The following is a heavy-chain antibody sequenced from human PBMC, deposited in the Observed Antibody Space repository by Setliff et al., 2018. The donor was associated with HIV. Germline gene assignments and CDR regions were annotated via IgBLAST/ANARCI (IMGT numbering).Heavy chain of an antibody. Sequence: GGSLRLSCAASGFTFSSYSMNWVRQAPGKGLEWVSSISSSSSYIYYADSVKGRFTISRDNAKNSLYLQMNSLRAEDTAVYYCARLLRDIVVVVAATGYYFDCWGQGTLVTVSS. CDR1: GFTFSSYS. CDR3: ARLLRDIVVVVAATGYYFDC. V-gene: IGHV3-21*01. J-gene: IGHJ4*02. D-gene: IGHD2-15*01. CDR2: ISSSSSYI.